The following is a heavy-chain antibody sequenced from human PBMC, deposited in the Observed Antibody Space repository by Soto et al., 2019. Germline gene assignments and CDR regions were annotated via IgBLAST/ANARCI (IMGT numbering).Heavy chain of an antibody. J-gene: IGHJ4*02. CDR3: TRQGGTSYPFDY. CDR1: GYTFNNYV. CDR2: INVDNGNT. D-gene: IGHD3-10*01. Sequence: ASVKVSCKASGYTFNNYVIHRVRQAPGQRLEWMGWINVDNGNTKYSQKFQGRVTMTRDTSATTAHMELSSLRSEDTAVYYCTRQGGTSYPFDYWGQGTLVTVSS. V-gene: IGHV1-3*01.